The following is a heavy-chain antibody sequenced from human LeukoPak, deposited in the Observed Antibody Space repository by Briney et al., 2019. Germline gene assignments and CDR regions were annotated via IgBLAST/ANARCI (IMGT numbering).Heavy chain of an antibody. D-gene: IGHD3-3*01. CDR1: GYTFSIYS. J-gene: IGHJ4*02. CDR2: ITPSGDGT. Sequence: EASVTVSCKTSGYTFSIYSIHWVRQAPGQGLDWMGVITPSGDGTRYAQKLQGRVTMTRDTSTSTVYMELNSLKSEDTAVYYCARPTGNYWSGYYAYWGQGTPVTVSS. V-gene: IGHV1-46*04. CDR3: ARPTGNYWSGYYAY.